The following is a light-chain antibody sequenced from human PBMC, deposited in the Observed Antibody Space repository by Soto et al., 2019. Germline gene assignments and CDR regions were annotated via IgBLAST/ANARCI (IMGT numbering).Light chain of an antibody. CDR3: YSTDSSGNHRV. CDR1: ALPKKY. V-gene: IGLV3-10*01. J-gene: IGLJ2*01. CDR2: EDS. Sequence: SYELTQPPSVSVSPGQTARLTCSGEALPKKYAYWYQQKSGQAPVLVIYEDSKRPYGIPERFSGSSSGTMATLTISGAQVEDEADYYCYSTDSSGNHRVFGGGTKLTVL.